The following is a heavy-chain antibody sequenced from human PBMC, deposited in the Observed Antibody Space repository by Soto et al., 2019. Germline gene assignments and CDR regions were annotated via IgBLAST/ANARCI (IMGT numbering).Heavy chain of an antibody. CDR1: GFTFSSYS. D-gene: IGHD1-7*01. CDR3: ARDHFSRLELPHYMDV. CDR2: ISSSSSYI. V-gene: IGHV3-21*01. Sequence: GGSLRLSCAASGFTFSSYSMNWVRQAPGKGLEWVSSISSSSSYIYYADSVKGRFTISRDNAKNSLYLQMNSLRAEDTAVYYCARDHFSRLELPHYMDVWGKGTTVTVSS. J-gene: IGHJ6*03.